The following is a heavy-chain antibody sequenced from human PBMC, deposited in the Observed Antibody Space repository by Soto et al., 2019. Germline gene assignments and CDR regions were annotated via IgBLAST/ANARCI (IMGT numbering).Heavy chain of an antibody. D-gene: IGHD1-26*01. CDR1: GFTVSSNY. V-gene: IGHV3-66*01. Sequence: GGSLRLSCAASGFTVSSNYMSWVRQAPGKGLEWVSVIYSGGSTYYADSVKGRFTISRDNSKNTLYLQMNSLRAEDTAVYYCAKDQEWEPLNFDYWGQGTLVTVSS. CDR3: AKDQEWEPLNFDY. CDR2: IYSGGST. J-gene: IGHJ4*02.